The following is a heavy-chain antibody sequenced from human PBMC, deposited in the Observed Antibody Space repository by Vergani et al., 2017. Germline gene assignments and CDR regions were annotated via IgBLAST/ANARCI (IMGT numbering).Heavy chain of an antibody. CDR1: GFALNRHA. J-gene: IGHJ4*02. Sequence: QVQLVESGGGVVQPGTSLRLSCVVSGFALNRHAMYWVRQAPGKGLEWVVGISFDGTNEYYPDLVKGRFTISRDIAKNTLYLQVRSLRLADTGVLYCVRGVGLCAGGRCYAAGWDYWGQETPVIVSS. V-gene: IGHV3-30-3*01. CDR3: VRGVGLCAGGRCYAAGWDY. D-gene: IGHD2-2*01. CDR2: ISFDGTNE.